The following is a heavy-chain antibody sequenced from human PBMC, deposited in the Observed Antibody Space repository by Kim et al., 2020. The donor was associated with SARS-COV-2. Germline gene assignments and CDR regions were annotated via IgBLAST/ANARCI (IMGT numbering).Heavy chain of an antibody. CDR1: GFTVSSNY. CDR3: AAYSGYDLSYYYYYYGMDV. D-gene: IGHD5-12*01. V-gene: IGHV3-53*04. J-gene: IGHJ6*02. CDR2: IYSGGST. Sequence: GGSLRLSCAASGFTVSSNYMSWVRQAPGKGLEWVSVIYSGGSTYYADSVKGRFTISRHNSKNTLYLQMNSLRAEDTAVYYCAAYSGYDLSYYYYYYGMDVWGQGTTVTVSS.